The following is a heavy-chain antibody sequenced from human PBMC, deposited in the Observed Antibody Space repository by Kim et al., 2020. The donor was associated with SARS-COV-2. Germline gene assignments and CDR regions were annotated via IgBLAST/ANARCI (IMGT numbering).Heavy chain of an antibody. CDR3: ARDEKVRGVVDY. J-gene: IGHJ4*02. D-gene: IGHD3-10*01. CDR2: IYYSGST. CDR1: GGSFSSCSYY. Sequence: SETRSLTCTVSGGSFSSCSYYWSWIRQPPGKGLEWIGYIYYSGSTNYNPSLKSRVTISVDTSKNQFSLKLSSVTAADTAVYYCARDEKVRGVVDYWGQGTLVTVSS. V-gene: IGHV4-61*01.